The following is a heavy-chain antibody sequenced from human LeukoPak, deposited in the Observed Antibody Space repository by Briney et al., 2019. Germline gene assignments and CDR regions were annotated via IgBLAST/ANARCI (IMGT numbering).Heavy chain of an antibody. Sequence: ASAKVSRKASGYTFTGYYMHWVRQAPGQGLEWMGWINPNSGGTNYAQKFQGRVTMTRDTSISTAYMELSRLRSDDTAVYYCARDRDYCSGGSCYSWDPTYYYGMDVWGQGTTVTVSS. J-gene: IGHJ6*02. D-gene: IGHD2-15*01. CDR1: GYTFTGYY. V-gene: IGHV1-2*02. CDR2: INPNSGGT. CDR3: ARDRDYCSGGSCYSWDPTYYYGMDV.